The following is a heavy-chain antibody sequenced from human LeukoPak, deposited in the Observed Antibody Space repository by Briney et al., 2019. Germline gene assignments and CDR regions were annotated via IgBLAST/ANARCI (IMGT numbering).Heavy chain of an antibody. CDR1: GFSFDDYA. V-gene: IGHV3-43D*03. Sequence: GGSLRLSCAASGFSFDDYAMHWVRQAPGKGLEWVSLITWDGGNTYYADSVKGRFTISRDNAKNSLYLQMNSLRAEDTAVYYCAIHNTFYYDTSGYRFDYWGQGTLVTVSS. CDR3: AIHNTFYYDTSGYRFDY. CDR2: ITWDGGNT. D-gene: IGHD3-22*01. J-gene: IGHJ4*02.